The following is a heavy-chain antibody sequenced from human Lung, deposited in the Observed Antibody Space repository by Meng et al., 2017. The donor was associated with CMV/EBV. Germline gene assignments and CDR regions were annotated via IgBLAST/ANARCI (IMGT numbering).Heavy chain of an antibody. CDR2: ISWNSGSI. CDR3: ARARSPTHFYY. J-gene: IGHJ4*02. Sequence: SLKISCAASGFTFDDYAMHWVRQAPGKGLEWVSGISWNSGSIGYADSVKGRFTISRDNAKNSLYLQMNSLRAEDTGLYYCARARSPTHFYYWGQGALVTVSS. V-gene: IGHV3-9*01. CDR1: GFTFDDYA.